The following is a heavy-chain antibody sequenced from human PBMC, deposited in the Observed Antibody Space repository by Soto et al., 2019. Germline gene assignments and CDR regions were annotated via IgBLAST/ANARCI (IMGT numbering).Heavy chain of an antibody. V-gene: IGHV1-24*01. Sequence: ASVKVSCKVSGYTLTELSMHWVRQAPGKGLEWMGGFDPEDGETIYAQKFQGRVTMTEDTSTDTAYMEPSSLRSEDTAVYYCATGDPRYSYGLYGMDVWGQGTTGTVSS. CDR3: ATGDPRYSYGLYGMDV. J-gene: IGHJ6*01. CDR2: FDPEDGET. CDR1: GYTLTELS. D-gene: IGHD5-18*01.